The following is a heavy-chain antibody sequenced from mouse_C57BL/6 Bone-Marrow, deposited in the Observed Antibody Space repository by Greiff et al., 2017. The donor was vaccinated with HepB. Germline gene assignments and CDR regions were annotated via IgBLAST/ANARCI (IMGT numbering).Heavy chain of an antibody. CDR2: IYPSDSET. Sequence: QVQLQQPGAELVRPGSSVKLSCKASGSTFTSYWLDWVTQRPGQGLEWIGNIYPSDSETHYNQTFKDKATLTVDTSTSTAYMQLSSLTSEDSAVYYCARDWDYYGSSYGYWYFDVWGTGTTVTVSS. V-gene: IGHV1-61*01. J-gene: IGHJ1*03. CDR1: GSTFTSYW. D-gene: IGHD1-1*01. CDR3: ARDWDYYGSSYGYWYFDV.